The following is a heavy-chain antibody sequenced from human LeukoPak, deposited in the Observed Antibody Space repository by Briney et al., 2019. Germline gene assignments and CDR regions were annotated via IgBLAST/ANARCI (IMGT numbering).Heavy chain of an antibody. CDR3: ARHSPYCSGGSCYIHYYYYMDV. CDR2: INHSGST. J-gene: IGHJ6*03. V-gene: IGHV4-34*01. CDR1: GGSFSGYY. D-gene: IGHD2-15*01. Sequence: PSETLSLTCAVYGGSFSGYYWSWIRQPPGKGLEWIGEINHSGSTNYNPSLKSRVTISVDTSKNQFSLKLSSVTAADTAVYYCARHSPYCSGGSCYIHYYYYMDVWGKGTTVTISS.